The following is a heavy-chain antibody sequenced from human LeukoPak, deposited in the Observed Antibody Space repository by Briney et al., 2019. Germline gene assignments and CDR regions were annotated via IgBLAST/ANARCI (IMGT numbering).Heavy chain of an antibody. V-gene: IGHV1-18*01. J-gene: IGHJ4*02. CDR1: GYTFTSYG. CDR2: ISAYNGNT. CDR3: ARVIVGATISFYFDY. Sequence: ASVKVSCKASGYTFTSYGISWVRQAPGQGLEWMGWISAYNGNTNYAQKLQGRVTMTTDTSTSTAYIELRSLRSDDTAVYYCARVIVGATISFYFDYWGQGTLVTVSS. D-gene: IGHD1-26*01.